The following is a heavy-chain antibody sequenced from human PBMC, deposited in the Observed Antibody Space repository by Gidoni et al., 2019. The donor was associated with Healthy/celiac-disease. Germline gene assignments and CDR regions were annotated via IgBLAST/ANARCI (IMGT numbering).Heavy chain of an antibody. CDR2: ISYDGSNK. CDR3: ARGGYSYGSYRDY. J-gene: IGHJ4*02. V-gene: IGHV3-30-3*01. CDR1: GFTFSSYA. D-gene: IGHD5-18*01. Sequence: QVQLVESGGGVVQPGRSLRLSCAASGFTFSSYAMHWVRQAPGKGLEWVAVISYDGSNKYYADSAKGRFTISRDNSKNTLYLQMNSLRAEDTAVYYCARGGYSYGSYRDYWGQGTLVTVSS.